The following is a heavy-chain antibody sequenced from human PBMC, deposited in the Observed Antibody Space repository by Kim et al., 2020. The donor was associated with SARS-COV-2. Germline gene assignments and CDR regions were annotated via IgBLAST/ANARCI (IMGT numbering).Heavy chain of an antibody. CDR3: ARYMSGEDLIRRTSYY. D-gene: IGHD5-12*01. Sequence: SETLSLTCTVSGYSISSGYYWGWIRQPPGKGVEWIGSIYHSGSTYYNPSIKSRVTISIDTSKNQFSLKLSSVTAADTAVYYCARYMSGEDLIRRTSYY. J-gene: IGHJ6*01. CDR1: GYSISSGYY. V-gene: IGHV4-38-2*02. CDR2: IYHSGST.